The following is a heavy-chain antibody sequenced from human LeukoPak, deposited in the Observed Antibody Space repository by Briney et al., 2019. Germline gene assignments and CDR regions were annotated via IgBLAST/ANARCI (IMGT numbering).Heavy chain of an antibody. V-gene: IGHV3-11*04. CDR3: ARGYGDYEVTDY. CDR2: ISTSGSTI. Sequence: GGSLRLSCAASGFIFSNYAMSWIRQAPGKGLEWISYISTSGSTIYYADSVKGRFTISRDNAKNSLYLQMNSLRAEDTAVYYCARGYGDYEVTDYWGQGTLVTVSS. J-gene: IGHJ4*02. CDR1: GFIFSNYA. D-gene: IGHD4-17*01.